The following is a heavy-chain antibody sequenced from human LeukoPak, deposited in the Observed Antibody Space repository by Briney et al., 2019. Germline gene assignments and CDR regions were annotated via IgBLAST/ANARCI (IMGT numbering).Heavy chain of an antibody. Sequence: SETLSLTCTVSGGSISSYYWSWIRQPAGKGLEWIGRIYTSGSTNYNPSLKSRVTMSVDTSKNQFSLKLSSVTAADTAVHYCAREGDYGDYYWFDPWGQGTLVTVSS. D-gene: IGHD4-17*01. CDR3: AREGDYGDYYWFDP. J-gene: IGHJ5*02. CDR1: GGSISSYY. CDR2: IYTSGST. V-gene: IGHV4-4*07.